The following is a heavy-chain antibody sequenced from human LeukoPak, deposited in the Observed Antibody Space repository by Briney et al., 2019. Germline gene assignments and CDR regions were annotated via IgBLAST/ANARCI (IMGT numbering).Heavy chain of an antibody. CDR2: IYSGGST. D-gene: IGHD5-18*01. J-gene: IGHJ4*02. CDR3: AKEYGYTYGEFDY. Sequence: GGSLRLSCAASGFTVSTNYMSWVRQAPGKGLEWVSIIYSGGSTYYADSVKGRFTIPRDNSKNTLYLQMNSLRAEDTAVYYCAKEYGYTYGEFDYWGQGTLVTVSS. V-gene: IGHV3-66*01. CDR1: GFTVSTNY.